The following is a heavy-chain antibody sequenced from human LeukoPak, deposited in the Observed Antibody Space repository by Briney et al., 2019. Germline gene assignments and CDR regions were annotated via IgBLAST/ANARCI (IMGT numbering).Heavy chain of an antibody. Sequence: ASVKVSCKASGYTFTSYGISWVRQAPGQGLEWMGWISAYNGNTNYAQKLQGRVTMTRDTSTSTVYMELSSLRSEDTAVYYCAREAVLGGLDVWGQGTTVTGFS. CDR3: AREAVLGGLDV. CDR2: ISAYNGNT. CDR1: GYTFTSYG. D-gene: IGHD2-8*02. V-gene: IGHV1-18*01. J-gene: IGHJ6*02.